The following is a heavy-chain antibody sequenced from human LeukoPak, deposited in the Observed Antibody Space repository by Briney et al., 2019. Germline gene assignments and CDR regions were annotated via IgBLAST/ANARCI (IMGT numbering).Heavy chain of an antibody. D-gene: IGHD6-25*01. CDR3: ARHPSGPRYFDY. J-gene: IGHJ4*02. CDR2: INYSGTT. CDR1: GGSSTSYY. Sequence: SETLSLTCTVSGGSSTSYYWSWIRQPPGKGLEWIGYINYSGTTNCKPSLKSRVTISVDTSKNQFFLKLTSVTAADTAVYYCARHPSGPRYFDYWGQGTLVTVSS. V-gene: IGHV4-59*08.